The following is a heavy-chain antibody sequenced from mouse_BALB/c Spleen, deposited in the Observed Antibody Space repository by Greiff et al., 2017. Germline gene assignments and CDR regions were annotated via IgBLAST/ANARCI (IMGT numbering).Heavy chain of an antibody. CDR3: ARSRGYDGYYGFAY. V-gene: IGHV1-69*02. CDR2: IDPSDSYT. Sequence: VQLQQPGAELVKPGASVKLSCKASGYTFTSYWMHWVKQRPGQGLEWIGEIDPSDSYTNYNQKFKGKATLTVDKSSSTAYMQLSSLTSEDSAVYYCARSRGYDGYYGFAYWGQGTLVTVSA. CDR1: GYTFTSYW. D-gene: IGHD2-3*01. J-gene: IGHJ3*01.